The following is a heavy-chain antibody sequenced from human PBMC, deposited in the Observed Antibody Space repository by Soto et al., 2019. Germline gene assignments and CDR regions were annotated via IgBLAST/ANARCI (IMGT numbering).Heavy chain of an antibody. J-gene: IGHJ3*02. V-gene: IGHV1-2*02. CDR1: GYTFTGYY. CDR2: INPNSGGT. Sequence: ASVKVSCKASGYTFTGYYMHWVRQAPGQGPDWMGWINPNSGGTNFAQKFQGRVTMTRDTSISTAYMELSRLRSDDTAVYYCARRTRLGAFDIWGQGTMVTVSS. CDR3: ARRTRLGAFDI.